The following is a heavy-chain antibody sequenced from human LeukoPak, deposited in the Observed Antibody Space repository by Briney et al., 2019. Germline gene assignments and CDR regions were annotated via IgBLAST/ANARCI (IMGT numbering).Heavy chain of an antibody. CDR1: GFTFADHA. V-gene: IGHV3-49*04. CDR2: VRSKNNRGTA. CDR3: GRGPIGLWLYYCMVG. D-gene: IGHD3-10*01. J-gene: IGHJ6*01. Sequence: TLRLSCIASGFTFADHAMTWVRQAPGKGLELVAFVRSKNNRGTAEYAAPVRGRSTISRDDSISIAHLQMDSLETEDTAVYFCGRGPIGLWLYYCMVGW.